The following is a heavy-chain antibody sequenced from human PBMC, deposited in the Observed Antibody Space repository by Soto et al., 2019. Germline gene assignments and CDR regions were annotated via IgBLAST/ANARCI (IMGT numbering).Heavy chain of an antibody. CDR1: GGSFSGYY. CDR2: INHSGST. J-gene: IGHJ6*04. D-gene: IGHD6-19*01. V-gene: IGHV4-34*01. CDR3: ARAGLRTSQIAVAGNV. Sequence: SETLSLTCAVYGGSFSGYYWSWIRQPPGKGLEWIGEINHSGSTNYNPSLKSRVTISVDTSKNQFYLKLSSVTAADTAVYYCARAGLRTSQIAVAGNVWGKGTTVTVSS.